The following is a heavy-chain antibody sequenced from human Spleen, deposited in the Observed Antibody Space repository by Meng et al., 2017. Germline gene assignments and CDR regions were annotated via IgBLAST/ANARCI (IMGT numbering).Heavy chain of an antibody. CDR2: IYYSGST. D-gene: IGHD3-10*01. Sequence: GSLRLSCTVSGGSISSYYWSWIRQPPGKGLEWIGYIYYSGSTSYNPSLKSRVTISVDTSKNQFSLRLSSVTAADTAVYYCARDSPLIYGSGSRERFDYWGQGTLVTVSS. V-gene: IGHV4-59*01. CDR1: GGSISSYY. J-gene: IGHJ4*02. CDR3: ARDSPLIYGSGSRERFDY.